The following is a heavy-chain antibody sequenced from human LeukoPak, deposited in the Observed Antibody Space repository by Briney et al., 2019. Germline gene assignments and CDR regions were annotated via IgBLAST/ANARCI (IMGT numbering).Heavy chain of an antibody. V-gene: IGHV4-59*01. CDR1: GGSISSYY. Sequence: SETLSLTCTVSGGSISSYYWSWIRQPPGKGLEWIGYIYYSGSTNYNPSLKSRVTISVDTSKNQFSLKLSSVTAADTAVYYCARGGEQQLVQDYWGQGTLVTVSS. D-gene: IGHD6-13*01. J-gene: IGHJ4*02. CDR3: ARGGEQQLVQDY. CDR2: IYYSGST.